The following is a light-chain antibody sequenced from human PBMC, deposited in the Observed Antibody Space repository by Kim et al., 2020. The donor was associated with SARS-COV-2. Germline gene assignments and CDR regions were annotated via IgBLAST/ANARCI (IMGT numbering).Light chain of an antibody. V-gene: IGKV1-27*01. J-gene: IGKJ4*01. CDR1: QGISNC. Sequence: DIQMTQSPSSLSASVGDRVTITCRASQGISNCLAWYQQRPGKVPQLLIYAASTLQTGVPSRFSGSGSGTDFSLTISSLQPEDVATYYCQKYNSDPLTFGGGTKVDIK. CDR2: AAS. CDR3: QKYNSDPLT.